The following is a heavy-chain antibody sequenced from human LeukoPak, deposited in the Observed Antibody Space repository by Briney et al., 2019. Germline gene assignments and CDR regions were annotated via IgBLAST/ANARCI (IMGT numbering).Heavy chain of an antibody. CDR2: ISSSSSYI. D-gene: IGHD2-2*01. V-gene: IGHV3-21*01. CDR1: GFTFSSYS. J-gene: IGHJ4*02. CDR3: ASKGPYCSSTSCYYDY. Sequence: GGSLRLSCAASGFTFSSYSMTWVRQAPGKGLEWVSSISSSSSYIYYADSVKGRFTISRDNAKNSLYLQMNSLRAEDTAVYYCASKGPYCSSTSCYYDYWGQGTLVTVSS.